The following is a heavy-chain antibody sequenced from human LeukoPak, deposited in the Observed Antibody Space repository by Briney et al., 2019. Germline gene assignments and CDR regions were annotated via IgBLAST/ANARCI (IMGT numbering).Heavy chain of an antibody. J-gene: IGHJ5*02. V-gene: IGHV1-18*01. CDR2: ISAYNGNT. D-gene: IGHD3-22*01. CDR1: GYTFTSYG. CDR3: ARDQGPYYYDSSGSGFDP. Sequence: ASVKVCCKASGYTFTSYGISCLRQAPGQWLELMGWISAYNGNTNYAQKLQGRVTMTTDTSTSTAYMELRSLRSDDTAVYYCARDQGPYYYDSSGSGFDPWGQGTLVTVSS.